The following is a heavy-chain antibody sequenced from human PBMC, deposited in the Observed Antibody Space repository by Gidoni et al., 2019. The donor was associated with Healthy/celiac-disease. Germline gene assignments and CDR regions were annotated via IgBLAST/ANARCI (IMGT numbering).Heavy chain of an antibody. CDR1: GFTFDDYT. J-gene: IGHJ6*02. Sequence: EVQLVESGGVVVQPGGSLRLSCAASGFTFDDYTMHWVRQAPGKGLEWVSLISWDGGSTYYADSVKGRFTISRDNSKNSLYLQMNSLRTEDTALYYCAKVGYSMYYYGMDVWGQGTTVTVSS. D-gene: IGHD2-15*01. CDR3: AKVGYSMYYYGMDV. CDR2: ISWDGGST. V-gene: IGHV3-43*01.